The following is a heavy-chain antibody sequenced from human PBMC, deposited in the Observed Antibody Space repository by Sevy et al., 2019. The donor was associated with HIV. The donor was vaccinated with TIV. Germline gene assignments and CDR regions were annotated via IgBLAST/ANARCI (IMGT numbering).Heavy chain of an antibody. V-gene: IGHV2-5*02. Sequence: SGPTLVKPTQALTLTCTFSGFSLSTSGVGVGWIRQPPGKALEWLALIYWDDDKRYSPSLKSRLTIPKDTSKNQVVLTMTNMDPVDTATYYCAHSRTSWYLPNWFDPWGQGTLVTVSS. D-gene: IGHD6-13*01. CDR1: GFSLSTSGVG. J-gene: IGHJ5*02. CDR3: AHSRTSWYLPNWFDP. CDR2: IYWDDDK.